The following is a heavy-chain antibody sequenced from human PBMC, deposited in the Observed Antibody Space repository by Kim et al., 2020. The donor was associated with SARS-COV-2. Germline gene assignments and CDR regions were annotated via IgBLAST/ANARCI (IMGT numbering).Heavy chain of an antibody. CDR2: IIPIFGTA. Sequence: SVKVSCKASGGTFSSYAISWVRQAPGQGLEWMGGIIPIFGTANYAQKFQGRVTITADESTSTAYMELSSLRSEDTAVYYCASTLAARYYFDYWGQGTLVTVSS. CDR1: GGTFSSYA. CDR3: ASTLAARYYFDY. V-gene: IGHV1-69*13. J-gene: IGHJ4*02. D-gene: IGHD6-6*01.